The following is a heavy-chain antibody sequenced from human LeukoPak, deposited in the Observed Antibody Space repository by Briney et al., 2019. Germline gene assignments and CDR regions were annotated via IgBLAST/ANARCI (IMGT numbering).Heavy chain of an antibody. Sequence: PGGSLRLSCAASGFTFSSDWMSWVRQAPGKGLEWVANIKQDGSEKYYADSVKGRFTISRDNAKNSLYLQMNSLRAEDTAVYYCARPFWIQLWSGFDYWGQGTPVTVSS. V-gene: IGHV3-7*01. CDR3: ARPFWIQLWSGFDY. CDR1: GFTFSSDW. CDR2: IKQDGSEK. J-gene: IGHJ4*02. D-gene: IGHD5-18*01.